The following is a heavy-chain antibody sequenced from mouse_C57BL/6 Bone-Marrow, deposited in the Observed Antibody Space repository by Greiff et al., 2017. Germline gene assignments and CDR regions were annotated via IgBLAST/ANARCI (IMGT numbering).Heavy chain of an antibody. V-gene: IGHV1-64*01. D-gene: IGHD1-1*01. Sequence: QVQLQQPGAELVKPGASVMLSCKASGYTFTSYWMHWVKQRPGQGPEWIGMIHPNSGSTNYNEKFKSKATLTVDKSSSTAYMQLSSLTSEDSAVYYCASLYYGSVYFGYWGQGATLTVSS. CDR2: IHPNSGST. CDR1: GYTFTSYW. J-gene: IGHJ2*01. CDR3: ASLYYGSVYFGY.